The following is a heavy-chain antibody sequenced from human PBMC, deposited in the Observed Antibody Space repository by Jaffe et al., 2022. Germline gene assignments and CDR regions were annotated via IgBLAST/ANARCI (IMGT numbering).Heavy chain of an antibody. V-gene: IGHV3-9*01. CDR3: AKGSTVTRKPPFDY. Sequence: EVQLVESGGGLVQPGRSLRLSCAASGFTFDDYAMHWVRQAPGKGLEWVSGISWNSGSIGYADSVKGRFTISRDNAKNSLYLQMNSLRAEDTALYYCAKGSTVTRKPPFDYWGQGTLVTVSS. CDR1: GFTFDDYA. D-gene: IGHD4-17*01. J-gene: IGHJ4*02. CDR2: ISWNSGSI.